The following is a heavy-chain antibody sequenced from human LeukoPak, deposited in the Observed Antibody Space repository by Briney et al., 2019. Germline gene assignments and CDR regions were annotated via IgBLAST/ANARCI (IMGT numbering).Heavy chain of an antibody. CDR2: ISASGGST. V-gene: IGHV3-23*01. CDR3: AKTKLGDGSGGSCYSRHYRLDY. CDR1: GFTFSSYA. Sequence: GGSLRLSCATSGFTFSSYAISWVRQAPGKGLEWVSAISASGGSTYYADSVKGRFTISRDNSKNTLYLQMNSLRAEDTAVYYCAKTKLGDGSGGSCYSRHYRLDYWGQGTLVTVSS. D-gene: IGHD2-15*01. J-gene: IGHJ4*02.